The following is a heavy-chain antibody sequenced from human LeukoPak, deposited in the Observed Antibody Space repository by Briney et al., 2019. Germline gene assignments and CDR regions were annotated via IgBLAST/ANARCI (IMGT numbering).Heavy chain of an antibody. CDR3: AQQYDILTGYDNWFDP. J-gene: IGHJ5*02. Sequence: PGGSLRLSCAASGLTFSSYGMHWVRQAPGKGLEWVAFIRYDGSNKYYADSVKGRFTISRDNSKNTLYLQMNSLRAEDTAVYYCAQQYDILTGYDNWFDPWGQGTLVTVSS. CDR2: IRYDGSNK. D-gene: IGHD3-9*01. V-gene: IGHV3-30*02. CDR1: GLTFSSYG.